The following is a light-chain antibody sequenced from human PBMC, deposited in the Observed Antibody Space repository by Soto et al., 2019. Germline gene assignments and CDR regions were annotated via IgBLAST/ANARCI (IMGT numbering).Light chain of an antibody. CDR2: DNN. J-gene: IGLJ7*01. CDR1: SSNIGSRY. CDR3: GTWDSSLSAAV. Sequence: QSVLTQPPSASGTPGQSLTISCSGSSSNIGSRYVYWYQQLPGTAPKLLIYDNNKRPSGIPDRFSGSKSGTSATLGITGLQTGDEADYYCGTWDSSLSAAVFGGGTKLTVL. V-gene: IGLV1-51*01.